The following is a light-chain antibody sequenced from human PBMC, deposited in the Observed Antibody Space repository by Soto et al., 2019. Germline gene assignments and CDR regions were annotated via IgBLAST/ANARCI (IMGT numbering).Light chain of an antibody. CDR3: QQRSNS. V-gene: IGKV3-11*01. CDR1: QSVSRS. CDR2: DAS. Sequence: EIVLTQSPATLSLSPGDRATLSCRASQSVSRSLTWYQQKPGQAPRLLIYDASTRANGIPPRFSGSGSGTDFTLTISSLEPEDFAVYDCQQRSNSFGGGTKVDIK. J-gene: IGKJ4*01.